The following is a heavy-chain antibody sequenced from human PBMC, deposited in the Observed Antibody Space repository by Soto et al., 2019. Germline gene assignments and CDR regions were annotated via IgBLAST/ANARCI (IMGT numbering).Heavy chain of an antibody. J-gene: IGHJ3*02. V-gene: IGHV4-4*02. Sequence: SETLSLTCAVSGGSISSSNWWSWVRQPPGKGLEWIGEIYHSGSTNYNPSLKSRVTISVDKSKNQFSLKLSSVTAADTAVYYCARARITMIVVDRDAFDIWGQGTMVTVSS. D-gene: IGHD3-22*01. CDR2: IYHSGST. CDR3: ARARITMIVVDRDAFDI. CDR1: GGSISSSNW.